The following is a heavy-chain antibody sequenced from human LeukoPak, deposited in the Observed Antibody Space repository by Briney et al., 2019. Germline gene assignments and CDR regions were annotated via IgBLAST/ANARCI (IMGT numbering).Heavy chain of an antibody. J-gene: IGHJ4*02. D-gene: IGHD3-3*01. CDR1: GYTFTSYG. CDR2: INPSAGST. Sequence: ASVKVSCKASGYTFTSYGISWVRQAPGQGLEWMGIINPSAGSTSYAQKFQGRVSMTRDTSTNTVYMELSSLRSEDTAVYYCVRGGYDFSSGYYPSRWGQGTLVTVSS. V-gene: IGHV1-46*01. CDR3: VRGGYDFSSGYYPSR.